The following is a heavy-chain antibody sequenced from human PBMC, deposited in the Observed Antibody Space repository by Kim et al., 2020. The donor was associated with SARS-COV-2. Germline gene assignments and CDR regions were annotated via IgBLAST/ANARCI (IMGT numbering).Heavy chain of an antibody. J-gene: IGHJ4*02. CDR1: GFTFSSYA. D-gene: IGHD1-26*01. CDR2: ISDSGGST. Sequence: GGSLRLSCAASGFTFSSYAMSWVRQAPGKGLEWVSGISDSGGSTYYADSVKGRFTISRDNSKNTLYLQMNSLRAEDTAAYYCAKDGGGSYSDYWGQGTLVTVSS. CDR3: AKDGGGSYSDY. V-gene: IGHV3-23*01.